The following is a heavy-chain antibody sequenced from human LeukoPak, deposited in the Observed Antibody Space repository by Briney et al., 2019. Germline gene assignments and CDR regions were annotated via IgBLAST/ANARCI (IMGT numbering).Heavy chain of an antibody. V-gene: IGHV1-46*01. D-gene: IGHD6-6*01. CDR2: INPSGGST. CDR1: GYTFTSYY. CDR3: ARDREYSSSSGHFDY. J-gene: IGHJ4*02. Sequence: ASVKVSCKASGYTFTSYYMHWVRQAPGKGLERMGIINPSGGSTSYAQKFQGRVTMTRDMSTSTVYMELSSLRSEDTAVYYCARDREYSSSSGHFDYWGQGTLVTVSS.